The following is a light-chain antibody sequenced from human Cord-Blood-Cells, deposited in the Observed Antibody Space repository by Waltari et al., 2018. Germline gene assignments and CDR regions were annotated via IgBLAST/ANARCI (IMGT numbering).Light chain of an antibody. V-gene: IGLV2-14*01. CDR2: DVS. J-gene: IGLJ2*01. CDR3: SSYTSSSVV. CDR1: SSDVGGYNY. Sequence: QSALTQPASVSGSPAQSITISCTGTSSDVGGYNYVSWYQQHPGKAPKLMIYDVSNRPSGVSNRFSGSKSGNTASLTISGLQAEDEADYYCSSYTSSSVVFGGGTKLTVI.